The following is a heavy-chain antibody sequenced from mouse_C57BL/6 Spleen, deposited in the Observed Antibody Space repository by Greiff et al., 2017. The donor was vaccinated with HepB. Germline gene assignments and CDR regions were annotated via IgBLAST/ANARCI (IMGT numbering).Heavy chain of an antibody. CDR3: TRDKVPGYFDY. J-gene: IGHJ2*01. V-gene: IGHV5-9-1*02. CDR2: ISSGGDYI. CDR1: GFTFSSYA. Sequence: DVQLQESGEGLVKPGGSLKLSCAASGFTFSSYAMSWVRQTPEKRLEWVAYISSGGDYIYYADTVKGRFTISRDNARNTLYLQMSSLKSEDTAMYYCTRDKVPGYFDYWGQGTTLTVSS.